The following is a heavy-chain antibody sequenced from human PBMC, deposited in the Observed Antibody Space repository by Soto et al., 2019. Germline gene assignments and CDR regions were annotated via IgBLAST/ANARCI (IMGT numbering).Heavy chain of an antibody. Sequence: GASGTVSFKASGYTFPSSAMHWLRQAPGPRLEWMGWINAGNGNTKYSQKFQGRVTITRDTSASTAYMELSSLRSEDTAVYYCARDRGYYDSSGYYYPYYFDYWGQGTLVTVSS. CDR2: INAGNGNT. J-gene: IGHJ4*02. D-gene: IGHD3-22*01. CDR1: GYTFPSSA. V-gene: IGHV1-3*01. CDR3: ARDRGYYDSSGYYYPYYFDY.